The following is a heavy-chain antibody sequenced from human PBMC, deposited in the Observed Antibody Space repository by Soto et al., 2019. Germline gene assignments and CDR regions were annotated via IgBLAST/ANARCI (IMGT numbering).Heavy chain of an antibody. V-gene: IGHV1-69*02. CDR2: VIPMIGLL. J-gene: IGHJ4*02. D-gene: IGHD2-2*01. CDR1: GGTFSDYT. CDR3: AISYLGRYCSSSSCSFNY. Sequence: QVQLVQSGAEVKKPGSSVKVSCKASGGTFSDYTISWVRQAPGQGLEWMGRVIPMIGLLNYAQKFQGRVTITANKSTSTAHLELSSLRSEDTAVYYCAISYLGRYCSSSSCSFNYWGQGTLVTVSS.